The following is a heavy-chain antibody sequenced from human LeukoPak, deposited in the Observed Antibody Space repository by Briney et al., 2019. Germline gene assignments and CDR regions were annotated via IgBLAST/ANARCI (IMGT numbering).Heavy chain of an antibody. Sequence: QSGGSLTLSCAASGFTVSSNYMSWVRQAPGKGLEWVSVIYSGGSRYYADSVKGRFTISRDNSKNTLYLQMNSLRAEDTAVYYCARVLSGRGLLYSYYYYMDVWGKGTTVTISS. CDR3: ARVLSGRGLLYSYYYYMDV. J-gene: IGHJ6*03. D-gene: IGHD3-10*01. V-gene: IGHV3-53*01. CDR1: GFTVSSNY. CDR2: IYSGGSR.